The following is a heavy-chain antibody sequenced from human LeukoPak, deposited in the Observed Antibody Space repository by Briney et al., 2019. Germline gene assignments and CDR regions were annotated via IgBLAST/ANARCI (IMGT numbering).Heavy chain of an antibody. CDR2: ISGSGYST. J-gene: IGHJ3*02. D-gene: IGHD2-2*01. CDR1: GFTFSSYA. Sequence: GESLRLSCAASGFTFSSYAMSWVRQAPGKGLEWVSTISGSGYSTYYAASVKGRFTISRDNSKNTLFLQMNSLRAEDTAIYYCAKDIVIIPAASYAFDIWGQGTMVIVSS. V-gene: IGHV3-23*01. CDR3: AKDIVIIPAASYAFDI.